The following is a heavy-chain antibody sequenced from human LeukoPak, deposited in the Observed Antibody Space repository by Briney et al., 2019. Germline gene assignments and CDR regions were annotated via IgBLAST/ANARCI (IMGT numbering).Heavy chain of an antibody. J-gene: IGHJ6*03. V-gene: IGHV5-51*01. CDR3: ARQRTEVFTYYYDYYVDV. CDR1: GYSFTSYW. Sequence: GESLKISCKGSGYSFTSYWIGWVRQLPGKRLEWMGIIYPGDSDTSYSPSFQGQATISADKSISTAYLQWSSLKASDIAMYYCARQRTEVFTYYYDYYVDVWGKGTTVTVSS. CDR2: IYPGDSDT. D-gene: IGHD2-8*01.